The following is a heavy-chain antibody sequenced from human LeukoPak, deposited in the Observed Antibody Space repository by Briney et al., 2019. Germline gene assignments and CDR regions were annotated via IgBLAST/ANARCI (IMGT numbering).Heavy chain of an antibody. D-gene: IGHD6-13*01. CDR3: ARLVIAEPIGI. J-gene: IGHJ3*02. Sequence: KPSETLSLTCAVSGYSISSGYYWGWIRQPPGKGLEWIGSIYHSGSTYYNPSLKSRVTISVDTSKNQFSLKLSSVTAADTAVYYCARLVIAEPIGIWGQGTMVTVSS. CDR1: GYSISSGYY. CDR2: IYHSGST. V-gene: IGHV4-38-2*01.